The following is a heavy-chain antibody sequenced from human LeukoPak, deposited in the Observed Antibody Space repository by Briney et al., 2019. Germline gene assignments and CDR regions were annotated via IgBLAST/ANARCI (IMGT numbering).Heavy chain of an antibody. CDR2: INYSGST. J-gene: IGHJ4*02. CDR1: GGSISTYY. V-gene: IGHV4-59*01. Sequence: TSETLSLTCTVSGGSISTYYWSWIRQPPGKGLEWIGYINYSGSTSYNPSLESRVTISVDTSRNQFSLKLTSVTAADTAAYYCARLKYNSPPRYFDYWGQGTSVTVSS. D-gene: IGHD6-6*01. CDR3: ARLKYNSPPRYFDY.